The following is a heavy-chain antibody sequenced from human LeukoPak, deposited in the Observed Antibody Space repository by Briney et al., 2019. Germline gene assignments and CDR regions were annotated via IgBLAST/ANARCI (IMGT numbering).Heavy chain of an antibody. D-gene: IGHD1-14*01. CDR1: GFSFSSYE. CDR3: ARETATTGADC. CDR2: ISSSGGSI. J-gene: IGHJ4*02. V-gene: IGHV3-48*03. Sequence: GGSLRLSCEASGFSFSSYEMNWVRQAPGKGLEWVSYISSSGGSIYYADSVKGRFTISRDNAKNSLYLQMNSLRGEDTALYYCARETATTGADCWGQGTLVTVSS.